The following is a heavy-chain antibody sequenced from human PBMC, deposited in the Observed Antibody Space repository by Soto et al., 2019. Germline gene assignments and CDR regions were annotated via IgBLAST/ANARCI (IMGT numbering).Heavy chain of an antibody. CDR3: TRGLLGGAPSYTFHGMDV. J-gene: IGHJ6*01. D-gene: IGHD1-26*01. CDR1: GFTFSDHY. CDR2: SRNRVNSHTT. V-gene: IGHV3-72*01. Sequence: EVQLVESGGGVVQPGGSLRLSCAASGFTFSDHYMDWVRQAPGQGLEWVARSRNRVNSHTTEYAASVKGRFTISRDESKSSLYLQMNSLKIEDTAVYYCTRGLLGGAPSYTFHGMDVWGQGTTVTVSS.